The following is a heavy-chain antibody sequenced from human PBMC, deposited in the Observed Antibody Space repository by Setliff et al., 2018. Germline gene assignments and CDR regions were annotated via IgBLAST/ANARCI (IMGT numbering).Heavy chain of an antibody. CDR3: ASPRRDDLDSPFDAFDI. J-gene: IGHJ3*02. V-gene: IGHV4-61*02. CDR1: GDSITSGSDS. CDR2: VYPTGST. Sequence: LSLTCTVSGDSITSGSDSWNWIRQPAGKGLQWIGRVYPTGSTNYDPDLRSRVTMSVDTSKNQFSLMLTSAAAADTAVYYCASPRRDDLDSPFDAFDIWGQGTMVTVSS. D-gene: IGHD3-3*01.